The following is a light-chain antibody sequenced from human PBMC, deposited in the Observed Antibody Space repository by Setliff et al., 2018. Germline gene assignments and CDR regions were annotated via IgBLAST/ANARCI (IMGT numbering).Light chain of an antibody. CDR1: STDVGGYNF. CDR2: EVS. Sequence: QSALTQPASVSGSPGQSITISCTGTSTDVGGYNFVSWYQQHPGKVPKVMIYEVSNRPSGVSYRFSGSKSGNTASLTISGLQAEDEADYYCMSYTTIRTYVFGTGTKSPS. CDR3: MSYTTIRTYV. V-gene: IGLV2-14*01. J-gene: IGLJ1*01.